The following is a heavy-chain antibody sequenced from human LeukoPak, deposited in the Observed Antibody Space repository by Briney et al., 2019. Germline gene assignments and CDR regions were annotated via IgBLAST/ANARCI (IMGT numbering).Heavy chain of an antibody. CDR3: ARGLRYYDILTGYSGSQIDY. CDR1: GGSFSGYY. J-gene: IGHJ4*02. Sequence: SETLSLTCAVYGGSFSGYYWGWIRQPPGKGLEWIGEINHSGSTNYNPSLKSRVTISVDTSKNQFSLKLSSVTAADTAVYYCARGLRYYDILTGYSGSQIDYWGQGTLVTVSS. D-gene: IGHD3-9*01. CDR2: INHSGST. V-gene: IGHV4-34*01.